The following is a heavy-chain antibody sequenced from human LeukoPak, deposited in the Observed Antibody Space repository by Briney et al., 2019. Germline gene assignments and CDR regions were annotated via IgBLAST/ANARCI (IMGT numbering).Heavy chain of an antibody. D-gene: IGHD3-3*01. J-gene: IGHJ4*02. CDR3: ARDHDFWSGYPDY. CDR1: GFTFSSYA. Sequence: GGSLRLSCAASGFTFSSYAMHWVRQAPGKGLEWVAVISYDGSNKYYADSVKGRFTISRDNSKNTLYLQMNSLRAEDTAVYYCARDHDFWSGYPDYWGQGTLVTVSP. CDR2: ISYDGSNK. V-gene: IGHV3-30-3*01.